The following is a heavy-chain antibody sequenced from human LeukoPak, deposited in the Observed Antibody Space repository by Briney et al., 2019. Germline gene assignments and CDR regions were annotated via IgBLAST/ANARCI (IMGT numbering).Heavy chain of an antibody. D-gene: IGHD5-18*01. Sequence: GGSLRLSCAASGFTFSYYAMSWVRQAPGKGLEWVSGISGSGGSTYYADSVKGRFTISRDNSKNTLYLQMNSLRAEDTAVYYCARDRWGYSYDSNAFDMWGQGTMVTVSS. J-gene: IGHJ3*02. CDR1: GFTFSYYA. V-gene: IGHV3-23*01. CDR3: ARDRWGYSYDSNAFDM. CDR2: ISGSGGST.